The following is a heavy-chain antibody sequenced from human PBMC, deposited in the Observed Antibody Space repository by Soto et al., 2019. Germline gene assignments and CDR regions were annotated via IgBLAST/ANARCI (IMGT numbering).Heavy chain of an antibody. D-gene: IGHD3-3*01. CDR1: GGSISGYY. J-gene: IGHJ5*02. V-gene: IGHV4-59*01. CDR2: MYNTGST. CDR3: AGQYYDFWSGYYTPNNWFDP. Sequence: SETLSLTCTVSGGSISGYYWSWIRQPPGKGLEWIGYMYNTGSTVYNPSFKSRVTISVDTSKNQFSLKLSSVTAADTAVYYCAGQYYDFWSGYYTPNNWFDPWGQGTLVTISS.